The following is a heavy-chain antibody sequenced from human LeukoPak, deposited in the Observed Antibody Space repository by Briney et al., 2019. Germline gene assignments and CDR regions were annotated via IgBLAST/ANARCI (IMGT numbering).Heavy chain of an antibody. J-gene: IGHJ3*02. CDR2: IKRKTDGATR. V-gene: IGHV3-15*01. CDR1: GIIVTNVW. CDR3: AKDKMSLFDI. Sequence: GGSLRLSCAASGIIVTNVWMSWVRQAPGKGLEWVGRIKRKTDGATRDYAAPVKGRFTISRDNSKNTLYLQMNSLRAEDTAVYYCAKDKMSLFDIWGQGTMVTVSS.